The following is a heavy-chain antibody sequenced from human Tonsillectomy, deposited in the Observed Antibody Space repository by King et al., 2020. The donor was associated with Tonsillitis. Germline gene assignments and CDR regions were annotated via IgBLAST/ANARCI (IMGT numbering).Heavy chain of an antibody. D-gene: IGHD3-10*01. Sequence: VQLVQSGAEVKKPGASLKVSCKASVYTFTGYHMHWVRQARGQGLEWMGWISPNSGGTNYAQMFQGRVTMTRDTSITTAYMELSGLRSDDTAVYYCAKIGTAYGAFDIWGQGTMVTVSS. J-gene: IGHJ3*02. CDR1: VYTFTGYH. V-gene: IGHV1-2*02. CDR2: ISPNSGGT. CDR3: AKIGTAYGAFDI.